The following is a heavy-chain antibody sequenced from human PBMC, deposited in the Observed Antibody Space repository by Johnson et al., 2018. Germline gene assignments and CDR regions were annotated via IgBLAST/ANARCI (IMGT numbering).Heavy chain of an antibody. D-gene: IGHD4-23*01. CDR3: ARVGYYGGNPTSHDAFDI. CDR2: IRSKAYGGTT. CDR1: GFTFGDYA. J-gene: IGHJ3*02. V-gene: IGHV3-49*03. Sequence: VQLVQSGGGVVQPGRSLRLSCTASGFTFGDYAMSWFRQAPGKGLAWVGFIRSKAYGGTTEYAASVKGRFTISSDDSKSIAYLQMNSLKTEDTAGYYCARVGYYGGNPTSHDAFDIWGQGTMVTVSS.